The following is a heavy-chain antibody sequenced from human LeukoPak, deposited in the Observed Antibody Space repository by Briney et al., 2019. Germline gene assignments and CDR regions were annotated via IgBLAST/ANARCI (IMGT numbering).Heavy chain of an antibody. CDR2: IKKDGSEK. CDR1: GFTFSSHW. J-gene: IGHJ4*02. D-gene: IGHD3-3*01. V-gene: IGHV3-7*01. CDR3: ARGYSWSGYIYDY. Sequence: GGSLRLSCAVSGFTFSSHWMTWVRQAPGKGLEWVANIKKDGSEKYYADSVKGRFTIYRDDAKNSVYLQMNSLRAEDTAVYYCARGYSWSGYIYDYWGQGILVTVSS.